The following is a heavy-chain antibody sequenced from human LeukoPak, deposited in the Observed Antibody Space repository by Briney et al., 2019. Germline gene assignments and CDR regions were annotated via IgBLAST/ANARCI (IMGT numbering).Heavy chain of an antibody. J-gene: IGHJ4*02. V-gene: IGHV3-30*02. Sequence: GGSLRLSCAASGFILSSYGIHWVRQAPGQGLEWVAVIWYDGSKEYYADSVKGRFTISRDNSKNTLYLQMNSLRAEDTAVYYCAKERSGIAVAGTFDYWGQGTLVTVSS. D-gene: IGHD6-19*01. CDR2: IWYDGSKE. CDR3: AKERSGIAVAGTFDY. CDR1: GFILSSYG.